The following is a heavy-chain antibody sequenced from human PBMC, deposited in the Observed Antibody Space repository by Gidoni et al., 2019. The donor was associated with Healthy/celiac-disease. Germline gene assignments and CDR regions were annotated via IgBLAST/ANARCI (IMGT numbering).Heavy chain of an antibody. CDR2: IYYTGST. CDR3: ARDGDYGSGGGAFDI. Sequence: QVQLQESGPGLVKPSETLSLPCTVSGGSISSYYWRWIRQPPGQGLEWIGYIYYTGSTNYNPSLKSRVTISVDTSKNQFSRKLSLVTAADTAVYYCARDGDYGSGGGAFDIWGQGTMVTVSS. CDR1: GGSISSYY. D-gene: IGHD3-10*01. V-gene: IGHV4-59*01. J-gene: IGHJ3*02.